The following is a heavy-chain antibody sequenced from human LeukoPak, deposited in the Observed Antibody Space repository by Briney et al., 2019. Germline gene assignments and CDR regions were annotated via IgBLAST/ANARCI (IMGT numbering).Heavy chain of an antibody. CDR1: GFTFDDYG. D-gene: IGHD1-26*01. V-gene: IGHV3-66*01. CDR3: AREGEHYVGVEYYYYGMDV. J-gene: IGHJ6*02. CDR2: IYSGGST. Sequence: GGSLRLSCAASGFTFDDYGMSWVRQAPGKGLEWVSVIYSGGSTYYADSVKGRFTISRDNSKNTVYLQMISLRAEDTAVYYCAREGEHYVGVEYYYYGMDVWGQGTTVTVSS.